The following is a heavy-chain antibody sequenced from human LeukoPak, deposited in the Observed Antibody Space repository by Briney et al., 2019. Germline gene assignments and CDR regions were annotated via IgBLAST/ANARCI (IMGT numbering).Heavy chain of an antibody. CDR3: ARLDCSSTSCYGGYNWFDP. Sequence: SETLSLTCAVSGYSISSGYYWGWIRQPPGKGLEWIGNIYHSGSTYYSPSLKGRATISVDTSKNQFSLKLSSVTAADTAVYYCARLDCSSTSCYGGYNWFDPWGQGTLVTVSS. V-gene: IGHV4-38-2*01. D-gene: IGHD2-2*01. CDR1: GYSISSGYY. CDR2: IYHSGST. J-gene: IGHJ5*02.